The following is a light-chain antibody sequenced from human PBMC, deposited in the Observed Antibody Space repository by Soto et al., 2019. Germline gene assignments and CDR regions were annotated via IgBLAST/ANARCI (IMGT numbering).Light chain of an antibody. CDR2: DAS. J-gene: IGKJ5*01. V-gene: IGKV3-11*01. Sequence: EIVLTQSPATLSLSPGERATLSCRASQSVSSYLAWYQHKPGQAPRLLIYDASNRATGIPDRFSGSGSGTDFTLTISSLEPEDFAVYYCQQRGNWPITFGQGTRLEIK. CDR1: QSVSSY. CDR3: QQRGNWPIT.